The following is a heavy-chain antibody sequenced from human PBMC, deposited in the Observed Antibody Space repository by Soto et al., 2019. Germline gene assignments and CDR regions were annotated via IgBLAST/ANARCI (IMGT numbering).Heavy chain of an antibody. D-gene: IGHD3-22*01. CDR3: AKERFDSSGYPIDY. Sequence: PGGSLRLSCAASGFTVSSNYMSWVRQAPGKGLEWVSVIYSGGSTYYADSVKGRFTISRDNSKNTLYLQMSSLRGEDTAGYYCAKERFDSSGYPIDYWGQGTLVTVSS. CDR1: GFTVSSNY. CDR2: IYSGGST. V-gene: IGHV3-53*01. J-gene: IGHJ4*02.